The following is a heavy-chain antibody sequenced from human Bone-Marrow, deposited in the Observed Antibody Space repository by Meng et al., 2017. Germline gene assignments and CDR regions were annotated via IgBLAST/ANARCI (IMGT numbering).Heavy chain of an antibody. D-gene: IGHD3-3*01. CDR2: IYYSGST. Sequence: QVQLQESGPGLVKPSETLSLNCTGSGGSISSYYWSWIRQPPGKGLEWIGYIYYSGSTNYNPSLKSRVTISVDTSKNQFSLKLSSVTATDTAVYYCARRPEWLGYFDYWGQGTLVTVSS. CDR3: ARRPEWLGYFDY. CDR1: GGSISSYY. J-gene: IGHJ4*02. V-gene: IGHV4-59*01.